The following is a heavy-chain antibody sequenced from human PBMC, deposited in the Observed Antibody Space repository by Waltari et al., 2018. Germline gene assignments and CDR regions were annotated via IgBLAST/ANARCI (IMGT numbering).Heavy chain of an antibody. D-gene: IGHD6-19*01. J-gene: IGHJ4*02. CDR2: ISSSSSTI. V-gene: IGHV3-48*04. CDR1: GFTFSSSS. Sequence: EVQLVESGGGLVQPGGSLRLSCAASGFTFSSSSMNWVRQAPGKGLEWVSYISSSSSTIYYADSVKGRFTISRDNAKNSLYLQMNSLRAEDTAVYYCAMGIAVAGRAFDYWGQGTLVTVSS. CDR3: AMGIAVAGRAFDY.